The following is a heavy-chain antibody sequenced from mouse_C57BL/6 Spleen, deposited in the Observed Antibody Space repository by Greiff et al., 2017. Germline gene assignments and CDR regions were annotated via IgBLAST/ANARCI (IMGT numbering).Heavy chain of an antibody. CDR3: AREGAQATAWFAY. D-gene: IGHD3-2*02. V-gene: IGHV1-55*01. CDR2: IYPGSGRT. Sequence: VQLQQPGAELVKPGASVKMSCKASGYTFTSYWITWVKQRPGQGLEWIGDIYPGSGRTNYNEKFKSKATLTVDTSSSTAYMQLSSLTSEDSAVYYCAREGAQATAWFAYWGQGTLVTVSA. J-gene: IGHJ3*01. CDR1: GYTFTSYW.